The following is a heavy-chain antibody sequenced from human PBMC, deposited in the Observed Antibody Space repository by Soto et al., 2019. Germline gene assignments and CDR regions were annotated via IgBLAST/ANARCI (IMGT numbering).Heavy chain of an antibody. V-gene: IGHV5-51*01. CDR3: ARGSPSYSYHYIDV. Sequence: PGESLKISCKGSEYSFNTYWIGWVRQMPGKGLEWMGIIYPADSDTRYSPSFQGQVTMSADKSISTAYLQWSSLKASDTATYYCARGSPSYSYHYIDVWGKGTTVTVSS. J-gene: IGHJ6*03. CDR2: IYPADSDT. CDR1: EYSFNTYW. D-gene: IGHD3-10*01.